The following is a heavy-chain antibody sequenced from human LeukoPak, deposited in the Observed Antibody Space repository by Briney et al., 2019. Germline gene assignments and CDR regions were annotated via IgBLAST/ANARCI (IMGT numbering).Heavy chain of an antibody. CDR1: GYTFTNFA. CDR3: ARIRATRYYGVDV. V-gene: IGHV1-3*01. CDR2: INSGNGNT. D-gene: IGHD5-12*01. Sequence: ASVKVSCKASGYTFTNFAMHWVRQAPGQRLEWMGWINSGNGNTKYSQKFQGRVVINRDTSASTAYMELNSLRSEDTAVYYCARIRATRYYGVDVWGQGTTVTVSS. J-gene: IGHJ6*02.